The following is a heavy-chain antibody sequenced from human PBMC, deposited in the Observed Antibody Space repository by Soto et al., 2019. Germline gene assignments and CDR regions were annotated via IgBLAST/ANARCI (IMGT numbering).Heavy chain of an antibody. CDR1: GGSISSYY. D-gene: IGHD6-13*01. V-gene: IGHV4-59*08. CDR3: ARGSTGYSSSWYRY. J-gene: IGHJ4*02. Sequence: ASETLSLTCTVSGGSISSYYWGWIRQPPGKGLEWIGYIYNSGSTNYNPSLKSRVTISVDTSKNQFSLKLSSVTAADTAVYYCARGSTGYSSSWYRYWGQGTLVTVSS. CDR2: IYNSGST.